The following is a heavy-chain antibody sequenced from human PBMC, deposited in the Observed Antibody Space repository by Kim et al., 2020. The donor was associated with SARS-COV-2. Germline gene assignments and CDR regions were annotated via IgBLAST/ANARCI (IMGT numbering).Heavy chain of an antibody. V-gene: IGHV1-3*01. CDR3: ARLYYDIYPFDY. J-gene: IGHJ4*02. Sequence: ASVKVSCKASGYTFTSYAMHWVRQAPGQRLEWMGWINAGNGNTKYSQKFQGRVTITRDTSASTAYMELSSLRSEDTAVYYCARLYYDIYPFDYWGQGTLVTVSS. CDR1: GYTFTSYA. CDR2: INAGNGNT. D-gene: IGHD3-9*01.